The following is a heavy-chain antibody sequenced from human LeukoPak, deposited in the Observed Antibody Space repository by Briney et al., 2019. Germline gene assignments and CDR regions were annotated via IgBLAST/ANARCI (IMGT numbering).Heavy chain of an antibody. J-gene: IGHJ3*02. Sequence: PGGSLRLSCAASGFSFSSYTMSWVRQGPGKGLEWVSYISCTSSMIYYADSVKGRFTVSRDNAKNSLYLQMNSLRAEDTAVYYCARGGGSAYDMWGQGTMVTVSS. CDR2: ISCTSSMI. D-gene: IGHD1-26*01. CDR3: ARGGGSAYDM. V-gene: IGHV3-48*01. CDR1: GFSFSSYT.